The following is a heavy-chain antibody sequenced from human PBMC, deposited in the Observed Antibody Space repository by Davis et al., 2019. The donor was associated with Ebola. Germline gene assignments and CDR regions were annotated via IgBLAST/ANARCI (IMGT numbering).Heavy chain of an antibody. CDR1: GYTFTSYG. D-gene: IGHD3-9*01. J-gene: IGHJ4*02. V-gene: IGHV1-18*04. CDR2: TSGFHTNT. Sequence: ASVKVSCNSSGYTFTSYGLVCVRQAPGLGLEWMGWTSGFHTNTNFAQKFQGRVTVSKDTSTNTAYMDLRGLTPDDTAIYYCARAPNYDVLTGTSSYYFDYWGQGTLVTVSS. CDR3: ARAPNYDVLTGTSSYYFDY.